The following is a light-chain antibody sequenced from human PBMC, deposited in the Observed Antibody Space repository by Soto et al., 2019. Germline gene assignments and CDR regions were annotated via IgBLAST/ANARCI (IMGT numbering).Light chain of an antibody. CDR2: EDS. V-gene: IGLV6-57*04. J-gene: IGLJ2*01. CDR3: QSFDISNVV. CDR1: SGSIASNY. Sequence: NLMLTQPHSVSESPGKTVTISCTRSSGSIASNYVQWYQQRPGSAPTPVIYEDSQRPSGVPDRFSGSIDSSSNSASLTISRLKTEDEADYYCQSFDISNVVFGGWTKLTVL.